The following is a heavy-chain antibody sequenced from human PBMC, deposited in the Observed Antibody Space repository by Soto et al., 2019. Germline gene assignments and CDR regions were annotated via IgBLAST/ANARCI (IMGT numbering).Heavy chain of an antibody. V-gene: IGHV3-21*01. J-gene: IGHJ4*02. CDR3: TRKVATFNFNL. CDR1: GFTFSSYS. D-gene: IGHD5-12*01. Sequence: PGGSLRLSCAASGFTFSSYSMNWVRQAPGKGLEWVSSISSSSSYIYYADSVKGRFTISRDNAKNSLYLQMNNLRAEDTAVYYCTRKVATFNFNLWGQGTQVTVSS. CDR2: ISSSSSYI.